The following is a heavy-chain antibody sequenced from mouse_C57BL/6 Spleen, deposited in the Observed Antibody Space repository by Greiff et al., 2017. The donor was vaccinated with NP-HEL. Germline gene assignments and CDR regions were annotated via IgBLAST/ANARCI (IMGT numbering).Heavy chain of an antibody. CDR2: IHPNSGST. D-gene: IGHD1-1*01. CDR1: GYTFTSYW. J-gene: IGHJ4*01. CDR3: AREFYYGSSDAMDY. V-gene: IGHV1-64*01. Sequence: VQLQEPGAELVKPGASVKLSCKASGYTFTSYWMHWVKQRPGQGLEWIGMIHPNSGSTNYNEKFKSKATLTVDKSSSTAYMQLSSLTSEDSAVYYCAREFYYGSSDAMDYWGQGTSVTVSS.